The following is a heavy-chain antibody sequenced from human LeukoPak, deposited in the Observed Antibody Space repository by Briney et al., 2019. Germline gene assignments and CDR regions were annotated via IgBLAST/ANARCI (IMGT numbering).Heavy chain of an antibody. CDR3: ASHPRGIAAN. V-gene: IGHV4-39*07. J-gene: IGHJ4*02. D-gene: IGHD6-25*01. CDR1: GGSISSSSYY. Sequence: SETLSLTCTVSGGSISSSSYYWGWIRQPPGKGLEWIGSIYYSGSTYYNPSLKSRVTISVGTSKNQFSLKLSSVTAADTAVYYCASHPRGIAANWGQGTLVTVSS. CDR2: IYYSGST.